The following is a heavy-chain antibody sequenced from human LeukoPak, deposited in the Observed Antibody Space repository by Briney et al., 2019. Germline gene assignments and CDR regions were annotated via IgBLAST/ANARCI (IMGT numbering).Heavy chain of an antibody. CDR2: ITSSSYSI. CDR3: ARGEAAAGDASEFAY. CDR1: GFTFNTYI. J-gene: IGHJ4*02. Sequence: KAGGSLRLSCAASGFTFNTYIMAWVRQSPGKGLEWVASITSSSYSIYYADSVKGRFTSSRDNAKNSLYLQLNSLRAEDTAVYYCARGEAAAGDASEFAYWGQGILVTVSS. D-gene: IGHD6-13*01. V-gene: IGHV3-21*01.